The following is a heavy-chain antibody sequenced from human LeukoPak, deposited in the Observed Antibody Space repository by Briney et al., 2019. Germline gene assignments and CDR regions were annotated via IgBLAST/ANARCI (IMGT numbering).Heavy chain of an antibody. CDR1: GFTFSSYA. J-gene: IGHJ4*02. V-gene: IGHV3-30*04. Sequence: GSLRLSCAASGFTFSSYAMHWVRQAPGKGLEWVAVISYDASNKYYADSVKGRFTVSRDTSKNTLYLQMNSLRAEDTAVYYCARVGCSGGSCYIFVIDYWGQGTPVTVSS. CDR2: ISYDASNK. CDR3: ARVGCSGGSCYIFVIDY. D-gene: IGHD2-15*01.